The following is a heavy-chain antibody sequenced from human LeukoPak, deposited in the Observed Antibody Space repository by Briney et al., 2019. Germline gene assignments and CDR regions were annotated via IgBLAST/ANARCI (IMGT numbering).Heavy chain of an antibody. Sequence: GGSLRLSRAASGFTFSTYSMNWVRQAPGEGLEWVSYNSSISGTINYADSVKGRSTISGDHARTSPLLQMNSLRAEDSAVYYCARDHNYAFDYWGQGTLVTVS. CDR3: ARDHNYAFDY. CDR2: NSSISGTI. V-gene: IGHV3-48*01. D-gene: IGHD5-18*01. J-gene: IGHJ4*02. CDR1: GFTFSTYS.